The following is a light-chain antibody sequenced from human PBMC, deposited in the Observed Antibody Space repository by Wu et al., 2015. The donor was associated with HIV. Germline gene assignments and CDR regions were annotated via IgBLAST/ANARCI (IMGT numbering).Light chain of an antibody. Sequence: DIQMTQSPSTLSASVGDRVTITCRASQSISNWLAWYQQKPGKAPKLLIHKASTLESGVPSRFSGSASGTEFTLTISSLQPDDFASYYCQHYYNYPFTFGGGTK. J-gene: IGKJ4*01. CDR3: QHYYNYPFT. V-gene: IGKV1-5*03. CDR1: QSISNW. CDR2: KAS.